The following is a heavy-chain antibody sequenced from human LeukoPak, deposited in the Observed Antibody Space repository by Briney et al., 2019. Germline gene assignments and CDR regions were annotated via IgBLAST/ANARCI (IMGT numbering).Heavy chain of an antibody. V-gene: IGHV1-2*02. D-gene: IGHD3-3*01. J-gene: IGHJ1*01. CDR1: GYTFTGYY. CDR2: INPNSGGT. Sequence: ASVKVSCKASGYTFTGYYMHWVRQAPGQGLEWMGWINPNSGGTNYAQKFQGRVTMTRDTSISTAYMELSRLRSDDTAVYYCARVRHYDFWSGSPPREYFQHWGQGTLVTVSS. CDR3: ARVRHYDFWSGSPPREYFQH.